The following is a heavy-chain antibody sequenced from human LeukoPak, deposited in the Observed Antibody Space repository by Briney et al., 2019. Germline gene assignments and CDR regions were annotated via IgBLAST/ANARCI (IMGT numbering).Heavy chain of an antibody. V-gene: IGHV1-69*05. CDR2: IIPIFGTA. Sequence: ASVKVSCKASGGTFSSYAISWVRQAPGQGLEWMGGIIPIFGTANYAQKFQGRVTITTDESTSTAYMELSSLRSEDTAVYYCARGIWATSAFDIWGQGTMVTVSS. J-gene: IGHJ3*02. CDR3: ARGIWATSAFDI. D-gene: IGHD5-12*01. CDR1: GGTFSSYA.